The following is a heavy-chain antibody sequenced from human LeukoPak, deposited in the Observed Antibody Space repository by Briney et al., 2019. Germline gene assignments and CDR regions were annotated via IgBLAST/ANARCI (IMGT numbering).Heavy chain of an antibody. Sequence: ASQTLSLTCAVSGGSISSGGYSWSWIRQPPGKGLEWIGYIYHSGSTYHNPSLKSRVTISVDRSKNQFSLKLSSVTAADTAVYYCARDTLNCGGDCPPDYWGQGTLVTVSS. V-gene: IGHV4-30-2*01. D-gene: IGHD2-21*02. CDR2: IYHSGST. CDR1: GGSISSGGYS. J-gene: IGHJ4*02. CDR3: ARDTLNCGGDCPPDY.